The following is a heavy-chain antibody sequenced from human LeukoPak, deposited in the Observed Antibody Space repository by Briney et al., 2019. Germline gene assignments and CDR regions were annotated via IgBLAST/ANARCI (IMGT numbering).Heavy chain of an antibody. CDR1: GGSFSGYY. D-gene: IGHD5-12*01. Sequence: SETLSLTCAVYGGSFSGYYWTWIRQPPGKGLEWIGEINHNGDTNYNPSLKSRVTMSVDTSKNQISLNLTSVTAADTAVYYCARGQEGGFTRLLDHWGRGNRVTVSS. J-gene: IGHJ4*02. CDR3: ARGQEGGFTRLLDH. CDR2: INHNGDT. V-gene: IGHV4-34*01.